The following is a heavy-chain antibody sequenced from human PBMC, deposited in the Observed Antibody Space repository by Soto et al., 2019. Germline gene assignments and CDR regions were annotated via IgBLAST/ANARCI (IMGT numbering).Heavy chain of an antibody. J-gene: IGHJ4*01. V-gene: IGHV3-23*01. Sequence: GGSLRLSCTASGFTFSSYAMSWVRQAPGKELEWVSTISGNSGKTNYAESVKGRFSVSRDNSKNTVHLQLDSLRAEDTAVYFCAKLGFVLMELYYFHQWGHGTLVTVSS. CDR1: GFTFSSYA. CDR3: AKLGFVLMELYYFHQ. D-gene: IGHD2-8*01. CDR2: ISGNSGKT.